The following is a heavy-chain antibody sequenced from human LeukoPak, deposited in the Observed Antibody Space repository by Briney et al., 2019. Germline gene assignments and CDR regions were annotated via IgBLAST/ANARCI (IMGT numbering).Heavy chain of an antibody. CDR2: ISAYNGNT. D-gene: IGHD6-6*01. V-gene: IGHV1-18*01. CDR1: GYTFTSYG. Sequence: ASVKVSCKASGYTFTSYGISWVRQAPGQGLEWMGWISAYNGNTNYAQKLQGRVTMTTDTSTSTAYMELRSLRSDDTAVYYCARERPYSSSSHDAFDIWGQGTMVTVSS. J-gene: IGHJ3*02. CDR3: ARERPYSSSSHDAFDI.